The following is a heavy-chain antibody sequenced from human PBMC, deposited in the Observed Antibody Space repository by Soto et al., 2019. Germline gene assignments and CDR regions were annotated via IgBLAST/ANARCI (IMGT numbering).Heavy chain of an antibody. D-gene: IGHD2-2*01. Sequence: SVKVSCKASGGTFSSYAISWVRQAPGQGXEWMGGIIPIFGTANYAQKFQGRGTMTEDTSTDTAYMELSSLTSEDTAMYYCATLPRTIERTPAAIWSFDSWGQGTLVTVSS. J-gene: IGHJ4*02. CDR1: GGTFSSYA. CDR2: IIPIFGTA. V-gene: IGHV1-69*06. CDR3: ATLPRTIERTPAAIWSFDS.